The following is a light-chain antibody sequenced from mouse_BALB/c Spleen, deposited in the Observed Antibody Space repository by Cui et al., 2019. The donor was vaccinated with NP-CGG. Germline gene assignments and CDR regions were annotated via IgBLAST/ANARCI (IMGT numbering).Light chain of an antibody. V-gene: IGLV1*01. Sequence: QAVLTQESALTTSPGETVTLTCRSSTGAVTTSNYANWVQEKPDHLFTGLIGGTNNRAPGVPARFSGSRIGDKAALTITGAQTEDEAIYFCALWYSNLWVFGGGTKLTVL. CDR1: TGAVTTSNY. J-gene: IGLJ1*01. CDR3: ALWYSNLWV. CDR2: GTN.